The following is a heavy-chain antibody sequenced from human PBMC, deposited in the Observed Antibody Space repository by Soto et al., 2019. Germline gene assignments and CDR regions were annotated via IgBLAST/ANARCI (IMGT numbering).Heavy chain of an antibody. Sequence: HPGGSLRLSCAASGFTVSSNYMSWVRQAPGKGLEWVSVIYSGGSTYYADSVKGRFTISRDNSKNTLYLQMNSLRAEDTAVYYCARVRVNWNDYYFMDVWGKGTTVTVSS. CDR2: IYSGGST. D-gene: IGHD1-20*01. CDR3: ARVRVNWNDYYFMDV. J-gene: IGHJ6*03. V-gene: IGHV3-66*01. CDR1: GFTVSSNY.